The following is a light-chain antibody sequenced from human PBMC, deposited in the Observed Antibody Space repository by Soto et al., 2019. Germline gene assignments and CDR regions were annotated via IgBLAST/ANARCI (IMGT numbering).Light chain of an antibody. V-gene: IGKV1-5*01. CDR1: QSISSS. J-gene: IGKJ4*01. CDR3: QEYSRY. CDR2: EAS. Sequence: DSQMTQSPSTLSASVGDRVTITCRASQSISSSLAWYQQKPGKAPKVLISEASNLESGVPSRFSGSGYGTEFTLTISSLQPDDVATYYCQEYSRYFGGGTKVEIK.